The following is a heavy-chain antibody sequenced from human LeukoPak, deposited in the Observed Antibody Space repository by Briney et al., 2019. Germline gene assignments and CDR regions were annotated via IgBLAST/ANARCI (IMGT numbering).Heavy chain of an antibody. CDR1: GYSISSGYY. CDR3: ARLAGDAFDI. CDR2: IYHSGST. Sequence: PSETLSLTCTVSGYSISSGYYWGWIRPPPGKGLEWIGSIYHSGSTYYNPSLKSRVTISVDTSKNQFSLKLSSVTAADTAVYYCARLAGDAFDIWGQGTMVTVSS. J-gene: IGHJ3*02. D-gene: IGHD3-10*01. V-gene: IGHV4-38-2*02.